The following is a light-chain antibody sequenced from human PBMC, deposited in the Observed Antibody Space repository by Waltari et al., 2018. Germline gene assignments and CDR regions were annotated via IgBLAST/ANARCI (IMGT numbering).Light chain of an antibody. CDR1: QSVRTN. Sequence: LLTHSPASLSVSPTDTVILSCRASQSVRTNLVWYQQKAGQAPRTLIYGASTRASGVPSRFSGSGSETDFTLIISSLQSEDAAVYFCQQYYVWPPITFGGGTKLEI. CDR3: QQYYVWPPIT. CDR2: GAS. J-gene: IGKJ4*01. V-gene: IGKV3-15*01.